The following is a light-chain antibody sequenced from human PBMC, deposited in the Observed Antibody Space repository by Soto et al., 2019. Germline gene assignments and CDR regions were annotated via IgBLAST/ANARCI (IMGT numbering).Light chain of an antibody. Sequence: QSVLTQPPSASGTPEQRVTISCSGSSSNIESNTVNWYQQLPGTAPKLLIYSNNQRPSGVPDRFSGSKSGTSASLAISGLQSEDEADYYCAAWDDSLNGVVFGGGTKLTVL. J-gene: IGLJ2*01. CDR1: SSNIESNT. CDR3: AAWDDSLNGVV. CDR2: SNN. V-gene: IGLV1-44*01.